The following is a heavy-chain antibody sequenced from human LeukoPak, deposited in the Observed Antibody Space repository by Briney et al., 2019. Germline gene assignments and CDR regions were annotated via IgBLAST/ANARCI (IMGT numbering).Heavy chain of an antibody. Sequence: PSETLSLTCTVSGGSISSYYWSWIRQLPGKGLEWIGYIYYSGSTNYNPSLKSRVTISVDTSKNQFSLKLSSVTAADTAVYYCAREGYYYDSSGYSGVSDAFDIWGQGTMVTVSS. J-gene: IGHJ3*02. CDR3: AREGYYYDSSGYSGVSDAFDI. CDR1: GGSISSYY. V-gene: IGHV4-59*01. D-gene: IGHD3-22*01. CDR2: IYYSGST.